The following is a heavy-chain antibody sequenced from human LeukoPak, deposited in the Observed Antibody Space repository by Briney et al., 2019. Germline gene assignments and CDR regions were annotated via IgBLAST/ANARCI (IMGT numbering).Heavy chain of an antibody. Sequence: ASVKVSCKASGYTFTSYGISWVRQAPGQGLEWMGWISAYNGNTNYAQKLQGRVTMNTDTSTSTAYMELRSLRSDDTAVYYCAREYYDFWSGYPPIYYYYMDVWGKGTTVTVSS. CDR3: AREYYDFWSGYPPIYYYYMDV. V-gene: IGHV1-18*01. CDR2: ISAYNGNT. CDR1: GYTFTSYG. D-gene: IGHD3-3*01. J-gene: IGHJ6*03.